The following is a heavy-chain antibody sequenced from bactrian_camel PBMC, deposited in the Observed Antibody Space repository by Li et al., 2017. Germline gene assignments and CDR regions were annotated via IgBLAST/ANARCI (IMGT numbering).Heavy chain of an antibody. CDR3: GASGIWPCTVRGRVTS. D-gene: IGHD2*01. CDR1: RCTYRSNC. J-gene: IGHJ6*01. Sequence: HVQLVESGGGSVQAGGSLRLSCATSRCTYRSNCVGWFRQAPGKEREGIAAIYTGGGSTYYTDSVKGRFTISRDKAKNTLYLQMNNLEPEDTAMYYCGASGIWPCTVRGRVTSWGQGTQVTVS. CDR2: IYTGGGST. V-gene: IGHV3S54*01.